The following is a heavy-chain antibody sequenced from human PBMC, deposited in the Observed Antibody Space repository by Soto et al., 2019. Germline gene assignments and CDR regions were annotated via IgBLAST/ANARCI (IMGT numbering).Heavy chain of an antibody. CDR1: GFSFSKYA. D-gene: IGHD1-26*01. Sequence: GGSLRLSCAASGFSFSKYAMHWVRQAPGKGLEWVAVVTHDGSNKYYADSVKGRFTISRDNSKNTLYLQMNSLRPEDMGTYNCARDPSPIVGATEYYFDYWGQGTLVTVSS. CDR2: VTHDGSNK. J-gene: IGHJ4*02. CDR3: ARDPSPIVGATEYYFDY. V-gene: IGHV3-30-3*01.